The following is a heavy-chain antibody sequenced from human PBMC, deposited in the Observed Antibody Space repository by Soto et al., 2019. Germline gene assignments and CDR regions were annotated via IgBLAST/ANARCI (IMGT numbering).Heavy chain of an antibody. D-gene: IGHD1-1*01. CDR3: ARDPWKDVSGWFDP. Sequence: QVQLVQSGAEEKKPGASVKVSCKASGYTFTSYVIHWVRQAPGQRLEWMGWINAGNGNTKYSQKFQGRVTITRDTSASTAYMELSSLKSEDTAVYYCARDPWKDVSGWFDPWGQGTLVTVSS. CDR2: INAGNGNT. J-gene: IGHJ5*02. CDR1: GYTFTSYV. V-gene: IGHV1-3*05.